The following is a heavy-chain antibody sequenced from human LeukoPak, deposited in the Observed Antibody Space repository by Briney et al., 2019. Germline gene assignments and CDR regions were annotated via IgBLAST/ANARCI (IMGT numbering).Heavy chain of an antibody. CDR2: INPNSGGT. V-gene: IGHV1-2*02. D-gene: IGHD6-19*01. J-gene: IGHJ4*02. CDR1: GYTFTGYY. CDR3: AREYSSGWSPPGDY. Sequence: VASVKVSFKASGYTFTGYYMHWVRQAPGQGLEWMGWINPNSGGTNYAQKFQGRVTMTRDTSISTAYMELSRLRSDDTAVYYCAREYSSGWSPPGDYWGQGTLVTVSS.